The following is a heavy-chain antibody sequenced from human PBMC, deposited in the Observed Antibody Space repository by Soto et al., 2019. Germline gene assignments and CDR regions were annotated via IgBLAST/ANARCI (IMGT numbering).Heavy chain of an antibody. CDR1: GGSISGSY. J-gene: IGHJ4*02. V-gene: IGHV4-59*01. D-gene: IGHD6-19*01. Sequence: SETLSLTCSVSGGSISGSYWSWIRQSPGKGLEWLGYVYYTGSTNYSPSLRSRVSISVDTSKNEFSLRLSSATAADTAVYFCARSVAVPGAHIDYWGQGTQVTVSS. CDR3: ARSVAVPGAHIDY. CDR2: VYYTGST.